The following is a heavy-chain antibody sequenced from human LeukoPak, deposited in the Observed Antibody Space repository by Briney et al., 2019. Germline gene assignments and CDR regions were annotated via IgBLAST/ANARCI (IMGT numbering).Heavy chain of an antibody. CDR1: GFTFSSHS. D-gene: IGHD3-22*01. CDR2: ISSSSSYI. Sequence: GGSLRLSCAASGFTFSSHSMNWVRQAPGKGLEWVSSISSSSSYIYYADSVKGRFTISRDNAKNSLYLQMNSLRAEDTALYYCAREKQWLFDYWGQGTLVTVSS. V-gene: IGHV3-21*04. J-gene: IGHJ4*02. CDR3: AREKQWLFDY.